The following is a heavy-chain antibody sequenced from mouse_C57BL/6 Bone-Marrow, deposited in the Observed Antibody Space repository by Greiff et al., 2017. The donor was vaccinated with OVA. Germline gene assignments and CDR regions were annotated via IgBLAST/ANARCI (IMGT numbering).Heavy chain of an antibody. J-gene: IGHJ2*01. CDR3: ALTTVVAQYYFDY. CDR1: GYTFTSYW. CDR2: IDPSDSAT. D-gene: IGHD1-1*01. Sequence: QVQLQQPGAELVRPGSSVKLSCKASGYTFTSYWMHWVKQRPIQGLEWIGNIDPSDSATHYNQKFKDKATLTVDKSSSTAYMQLSSLTSEDSAVYYCALTTVVAQYYFDYWGQGTTLTVSS. V-gene: IGHV1-52*01.